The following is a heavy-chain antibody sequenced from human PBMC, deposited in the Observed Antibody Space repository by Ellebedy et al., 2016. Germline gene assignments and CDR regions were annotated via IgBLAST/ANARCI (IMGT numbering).Heavy chain of an antibody. Sequence: GGSLRLXXAASGFTFSSYAMNWVRQAPGKELEWVSLITSSSSNIYYADAVRGRFTVSRDNARNSLYLQMNSLRAEDTAVYYCARGPGGTSPPYWYFDIWGRGTLVTVSS. D-gene: IGHD1-7*01. CDR1: GFTFSSYA. CDR3: ARGPGGTSPPYWYFDI. J-gene: IGHJ2*01. CDR2: ITSSSSNI. V-gene: IGHV3-21*01.